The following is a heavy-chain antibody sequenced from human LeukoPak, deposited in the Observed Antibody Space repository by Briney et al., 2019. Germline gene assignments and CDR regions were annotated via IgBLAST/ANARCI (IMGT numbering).Heavy chain of an antibody. CDR2: INPNSGGT. V-gene: IGHV1-2*02. CDR3: ARDGVPRSGSYYKTLGDFAY. D-gene: IGHD3-10*01. J-gene: IGHJ4*02. CDR1: GYTFTGYY. Sequence: ASVKVSCKASGYTFTGYYMHWVRQAPGQGLDWMGWINPNSGGTNYAQKFQGRVTMTRDTSISTAYMELSRLRSDDTAVYYCARDGVPRSGSYYKTLGDFAYWGQGTLVTVSP.